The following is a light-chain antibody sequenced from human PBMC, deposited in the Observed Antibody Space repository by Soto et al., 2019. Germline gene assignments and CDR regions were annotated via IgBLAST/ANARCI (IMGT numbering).Light chain of an antibody. CDR1: SSNIGAHYD. Sequence: QAVVTQPPSVSGAPGQRVAISCTGSSSNIGAHYDVHWYQQLPGTAPKLLIYGYTHRPSGVPDRFSGSKSGTSASLAITGLQAEDEADYYCQSYDSSLSGWVFGGGTKLTVL. J-gene: IGLJ3*02. CDR3: QSYDSSLSGWV. V-gene: IGLV1-40*01. CDR2: GYT.